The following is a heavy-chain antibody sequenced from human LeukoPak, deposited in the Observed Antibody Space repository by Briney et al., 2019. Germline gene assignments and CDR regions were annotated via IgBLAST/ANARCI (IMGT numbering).Heavy chain of an antibody. CDR2: ISLTGQT. V-gene: IGHV4-4*02. CDR3: SRESGAFCPFGY. Sequence: SGTLSLTCGVSGGSITSTNWWSWVRQSPEQGLEWIGEISLTGQTNYNPSLSGRVTMLLDESSNHLSLHLTSVTAADTATYYCSRESGAFCPFGYWGQGTLVIVPS. CDR1: GGSITSTNW. J-gene: IGHJ4*02. D-gene: IGHD1-26*01.